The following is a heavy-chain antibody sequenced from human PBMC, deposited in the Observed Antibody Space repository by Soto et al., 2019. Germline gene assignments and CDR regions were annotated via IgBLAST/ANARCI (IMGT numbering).Heavy chain of an antibody. D-gene: IGHD2-21*01. J-gene: IGHJ4*02. CDR2: FSGGRDTT. V-gene: IGHV3-23*01. CDR3: AKATSATGTGSICYSVDY. CDR1: GLTFSSYA. Sequence: VQLLESGGGLVQPGESLRLSCVASGLTFSSYAMSWVRQAPGQRLEWVATFSGGRDTTWHADSVKGRFTVSRDSSKNTLSLQMNSLRPEDTARYACAKATSATGTGSICYSVDYWGQGTLVTVSS.